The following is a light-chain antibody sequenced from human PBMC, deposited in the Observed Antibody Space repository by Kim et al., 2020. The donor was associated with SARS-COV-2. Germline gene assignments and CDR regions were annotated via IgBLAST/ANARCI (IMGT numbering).Light chain of an antibody. V-gene: IGKV3-11*01. Sequence: LSPGASATLSCRASQSVSSYLAWYQQKPGQAPRLLIYDASNRATGIPARFSGSGSGTDFTLTISSLEPEDFAVYYCQQRSNWSFTFGPGTKVDIK. CDR3: QQRSNWSFT. CDR2: DAS. CDR1: QSVSSY. J-gene: IGKJ3*01.